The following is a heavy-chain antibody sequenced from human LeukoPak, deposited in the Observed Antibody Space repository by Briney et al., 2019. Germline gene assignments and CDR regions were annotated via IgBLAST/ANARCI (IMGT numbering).Heavy chain of an antibody. CDR2: ISGSGGTT. Sequence: GGSLRLSRAASRFTLNSYSISWVRQDPGKGLEWVSSISGSGGTTYYADSVKGRFTISRDKSKNTQYLQMNSLRAEDTAVYYCAKEAEYSSSHYCDYWGQGTLVTVSS. J-gene: IGHJ4*02. D-gene: IGHD6-6*01. V-gene: IGHV3-23*01. CDR3: AKEAEYSSSHYCDY. CDR1: RFTLNSYS.